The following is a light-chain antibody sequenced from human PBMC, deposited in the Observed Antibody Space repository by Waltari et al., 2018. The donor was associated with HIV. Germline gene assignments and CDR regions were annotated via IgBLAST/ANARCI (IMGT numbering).Light chain of an antibody. Sequence: QSALTQPPSASGSPGQSVTISCTGTSSDVGGYNYVSWYQQHPGKAPKRMIYEVSKRPSGVPDRFCGSKSGNTASLTVSGLQAEDEAEYYCSSYAGSNNLVFGGGTKLTVL. CDR3: SSYAGSNNLV. CDR1: SSDVGGYNY. V-gene: IGLV2-8*01. CDR2: EVS. J-gene: IGLJ2*01.